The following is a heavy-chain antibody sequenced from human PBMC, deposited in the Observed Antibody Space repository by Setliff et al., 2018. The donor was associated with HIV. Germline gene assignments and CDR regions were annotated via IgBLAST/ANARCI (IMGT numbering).Heavy chain of an antibody. Sequence: PSETLSLTCTVSGGSISSYYWSWIRQPPGKGLEWIGHIYYSGSTNYNPSLKSRVTISVDTSKNQFSLKLSSVTAADTAVYYCARSVGYSYGTGYWGQGTLVTVSS. D-gene: IGHD5-18*01. V-gene: IGHV4-59*01. CDR3: ARSVGYSYGTGY. J-gene: IGHJ4*02. CDR1: GGSISSYY. CDR2: IYYSGST.